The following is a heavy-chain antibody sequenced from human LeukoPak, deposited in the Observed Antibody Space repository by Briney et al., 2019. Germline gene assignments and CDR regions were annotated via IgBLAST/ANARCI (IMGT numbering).Heavy chain of an antibody. CDR2: IYYSGST. CDR3: ARLIGSSWFDS. Sequence: SETLSLTCTVSGGSISSYYWSWIRQPPGKGLEWIGYIYYSGSTNYNPSLKSRVTISVDTSKSQFSLKLSSVTAADTAVYYCARLIGSSWFDSWGQGTLVTVSS. J-gene: IGHJ5*01. D-gene: IGHD3-16*01. V-gene: IGHV4-59*01. CDR1: GGSISSYY.